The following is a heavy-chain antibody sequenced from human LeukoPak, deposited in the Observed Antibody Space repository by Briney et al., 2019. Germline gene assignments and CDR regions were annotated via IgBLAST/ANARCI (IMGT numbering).Heavy chain of an antibody. Sequence: GASVKVSCKASGYTFTSYDINWVRQATGQGLEWMGWMNPNSGNTGYAQKFQGRVTMTRNTSISTAYMELSSLRSEDTAVYYCARGPTQTIFWTPYYYYYGMDVWGQGTTATVSS. CDR1: GYTFTSYD. V-gene: IGHV1-8*01. D-gene: IGHD3-3*01. CDR3: ARGPTQTIFWTPYYYYYGMDV. CDR2: MNPNSGNT. J-gene: IGHJ6*02.